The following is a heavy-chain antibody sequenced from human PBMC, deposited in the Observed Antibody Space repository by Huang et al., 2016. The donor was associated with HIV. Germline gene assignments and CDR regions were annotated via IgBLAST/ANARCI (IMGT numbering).Heavy chain of an antibody. V-gene: IGHV3-30*02. CDR1: GFTFSSFG. Sequence: QVQLVESGGGAVQPGGSLRLSCSAAGFTFSSFGMPWVRQPPGQGLKWLTFISYDGSKTTYAESVKGRFTISRDNSDNTLFLQMDTLTSDDTAMYYCAKDEKKFCTGGSCNPSNIDSWGQGTLVTVSS. CDR3: AKDEKKFCTGGSCNPSNIDS. J-gene: IGHJ4*02. CDR2: ISYDGSKT. D-gene: IGHD2-8*02.